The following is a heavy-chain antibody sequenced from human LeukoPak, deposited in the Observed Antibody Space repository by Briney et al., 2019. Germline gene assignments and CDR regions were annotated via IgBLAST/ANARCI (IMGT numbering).Heavy chain of an antibody. CDR3: ARAPATPYSSSWAPDYYYYGMDV. Sequence: GGSLRLSCAASGFTVSSNFMSWVRQAPGKGLEWVSFIYSGGSTYYADSVKGRFTISRDNSKNSLYLQMNSLRAEDTAVYYCARAPATPYSSSWAPDYYYYGMDVWGQGTTVTVSS. CDR2: IYSGGST. J-gene: IGHJ6*02. CDR1: GFTVSSNF. D-gene: IGHD6-13*01. V-gene: IGHV3-53*01.